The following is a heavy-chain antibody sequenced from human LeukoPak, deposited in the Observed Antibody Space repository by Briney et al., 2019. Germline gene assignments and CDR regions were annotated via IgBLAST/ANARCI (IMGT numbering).Heavy chain of an antibody. J-gene: IGHJ4*02. D-gene: IGHD3-10*01. Sequence: PSETLSLTCTVSGGSISSYYWSWIRQPAGKGLEWIGRMHSSGSTNYNPSINSRVTMSLDTSKNQFSLKVDSVTAADTAMSYCAREAVHYGSGSHDYWGQGTLVAVSS. CDR3: AREAVHYGSGSHDY. CDR2: MHSSGST. V-gene: IGHV4-4*07. CDR1: GGSISSYY.